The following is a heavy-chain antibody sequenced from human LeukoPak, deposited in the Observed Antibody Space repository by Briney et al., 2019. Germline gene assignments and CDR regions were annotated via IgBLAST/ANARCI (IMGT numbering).Heavy chain of an antibody. CDR2: IKQDGSEK. D-gene: IGHD6-13*01. Sequence: PGGSLRLSCAASGFTFSNAWMSWVRQAPGKGLEWVANIKQDGSEKYYVDSVKGRFTISRDNAKNSLYLQMNSLRAEDTALYYCARVPTLSAADTTGYWGQGTLVTVSS. J-gene: IGHJ4*02. V-gene: IGHV3-7*05. CDR3: ARVPTLSAADTTGY. CDR1: GFTFSNAW.